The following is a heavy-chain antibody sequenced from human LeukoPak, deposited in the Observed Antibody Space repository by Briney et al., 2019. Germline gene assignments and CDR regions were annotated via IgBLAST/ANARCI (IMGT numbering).Heavy chain of an antibody. V-gene: IGHV3-74*01. Sequence: GGGLRLSCAASLFTLRTYLMHWVRQAPGRGVVWVTNISPKGETTYYADSVKGRFTISRDNAKNTLYLEMNSLRAEDTAIYYCVRGTSAWRGVDYWGQGTLVNVPS. CDR2: ISPKGETT. CDR3: VRGTSAWRGVDY. J-gene: IGHJ4*02. CDR1: LFTLRTYL. D-gene: IGHD6-19*01.